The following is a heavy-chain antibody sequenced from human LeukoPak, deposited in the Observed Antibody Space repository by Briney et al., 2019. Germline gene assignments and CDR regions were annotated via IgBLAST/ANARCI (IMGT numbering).Heavy chain of an antibody. CDR2: ISGSGGST. J-gene: IGHJ4*02. CDR3: ARYRPDSSGYKYYFDY. D-gene: IGHD3-22*01. V-gene: IGHV3-23*01. Sequence: PGGSLRLSCAASGFTFSSYSMNWVRQAPGKGLEWVSAISGSGGSTYYADSVKGRFTISRDTSKNTLYLQMNSLRAEDTAVYYCARYRPDSSGYKYYFDYWGQGTLVTVSS. CDR1: GFTFSSYS.